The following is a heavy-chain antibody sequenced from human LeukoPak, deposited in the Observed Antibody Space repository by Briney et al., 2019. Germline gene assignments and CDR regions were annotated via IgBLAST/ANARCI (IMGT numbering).Heavy chain of an antibody. Sequence: SETLSLTCTVSGGSISSYYWSWIRQPPGKGLEWIGYIYYIGNTNYKPSLQTRVTISVDTSKNQCSLKLSSVTAADTAVYYCARVPKGSGYFDYWGQGTLVTVSS. CDR2: IYYIGNT. CDR1: GGSISSYY. CDR3: ARVPKGSGYFDY. V-gene: IGHV4-59*01. D-gene: IGHD3-10*01. J-gene: IGHJ4*02.